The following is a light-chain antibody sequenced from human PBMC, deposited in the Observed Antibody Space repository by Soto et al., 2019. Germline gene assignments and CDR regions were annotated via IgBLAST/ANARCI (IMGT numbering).Light chain of an antibody. V-gene: IGKV3-20*01. CDR3: QQYGRSPPIT. J-gene: IGKJ5*01. CDR2: GAS. CDR1: QSVSSSY. Sequence: EMVLTQSPGTLSLSPGERATLSCRASQSVSSSYLAWYQQKPGQAPRLLIYGASSRATGIPDRFSGSGSGTDFTLTISRLEPEDFAVYYCQQYGRSPPITFGQGTRPAI.